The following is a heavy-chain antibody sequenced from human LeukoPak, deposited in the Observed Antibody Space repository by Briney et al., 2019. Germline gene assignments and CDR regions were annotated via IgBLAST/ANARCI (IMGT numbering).Heavy chain of an antibody. Sequence: PSETLSLTCTVSGDSVTTYYWSWIRQPPGKGLEWLGYVYYSGSATYNPSLKSRVTISVDTSKNQFSLRLSSVTAADTAVYYCARDHFGSLDSWGQGILVTVSS. D-gene: IGHD3-10*01. CDR3: ARDHFGSLDS. CDR2: VYYSGSA. V-gene: IGHV4-59*02. J-gene: IGHJ4*02. CDR1: GDSVTTYY.